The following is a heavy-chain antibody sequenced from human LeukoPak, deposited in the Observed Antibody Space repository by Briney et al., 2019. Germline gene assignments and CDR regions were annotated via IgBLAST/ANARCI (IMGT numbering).Heavy chain of an antibody. J-gene: IGHJ4*02. CDR1: GFTVSSNY. Sequence: GGSLRLSCAASGFTVSSNYMSWVRQAPGKGLEWVSVIYSGGGTYYTDSVKGRFTISRDSSKNTLYLQMNSLRAEDTAVYYCARDRGMGGYCTNGICFLFDYWGQGTPVTVSS. CDR2: IYSGGGT. V-gene: IGHV3-53*01. CDR3: ARDRGMGGYCTNGICFLFDY. D-gene: IGHD2-8*01.